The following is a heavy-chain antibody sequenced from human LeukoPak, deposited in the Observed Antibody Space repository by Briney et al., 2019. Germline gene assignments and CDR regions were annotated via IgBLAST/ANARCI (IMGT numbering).Heavy chain of an antibody. D-gene: IGHD3-9*01. V-gene: IGHV3-64*01. Sequence: PGGTLRLSCAASGFSFSNYAMHWVRQAPGKGPEYVSFISSDGGSSYSANSVKGRFTISRDNYKRALFLQMGSLRAEDMAVYYCARDKTGTYAFDYWGQGTLVTVSS. CDR2: ISSDGGSS. CDR3: ARDKTGTYAFDY. J-gene: IGHJ4*02. CDR1: GFSFSNYA.